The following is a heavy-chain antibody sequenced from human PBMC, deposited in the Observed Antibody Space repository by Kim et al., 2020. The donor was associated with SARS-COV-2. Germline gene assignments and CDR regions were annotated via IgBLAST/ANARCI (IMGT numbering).Heavy chain of an antibody. J-gene: IGHJ4*02. D-gene: IGHD3-16*02. CDR1: GGSISSYY. CDR2: IYYSGST. V-gene: IGHV4-59*08. CDR3: ARHRFGGVIGDFDY. Sequence: SVTLSLTCTVSGGSISSYYWSWIRQPPRKGLEWIGYIYYSGSTNYNPSLKTRVTISVDTSKNQFSLKLSSVTAADTAVYYCARHRFGGVIGDFDYWGQGTLVTVSS.